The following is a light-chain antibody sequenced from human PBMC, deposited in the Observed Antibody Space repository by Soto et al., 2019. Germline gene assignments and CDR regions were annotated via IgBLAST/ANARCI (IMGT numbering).Light chain of an antibody. Sequence: LVLTQSPGTLSLSPGETATLSCRPSQSVSNNYLAWYQQKPGQAPRLLMYGVSPAATGIPNRCSGSGSATDITLTISRLEPEDFAVYFCQVYGSSSKKFGQGTKVDIK. CDR2: GVS. CDR3: QVYGSSSKK. V-gene: IGKV3-20*01. CDR1: QSVSNNY. J-gene: IGKJ1*01.